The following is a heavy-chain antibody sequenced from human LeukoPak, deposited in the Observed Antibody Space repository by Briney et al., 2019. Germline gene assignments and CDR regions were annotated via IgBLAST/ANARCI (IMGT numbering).Heavy chain of an antibody. CDR3: ARHGRGWYHDFDY. CDR2: IYPGDSDT. D-gene: IGHD6-19*01. J-gene: IGHJ4*02. Sequence: GESLKISCNGSGYSFTSYWIGWVRQMPGKGVEWMGIIYPGDSDTRYSPSFQGQVTISADKSISTAYLQWSSLKASDTAMYYCARHGRGWYHDFDYWGQGTLVTVSS. CDR1: GYSFTSYW. V-gene: IGHV5-51*01.